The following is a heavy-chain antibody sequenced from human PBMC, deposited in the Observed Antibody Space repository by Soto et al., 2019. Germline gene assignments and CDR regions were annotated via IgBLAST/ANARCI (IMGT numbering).Heavy chain of an antibody. CDR3: ARGRIIVAGGFDP. J-gene: IGHJ5*01. CDR1: GYTFTSYD. CDR2: MNPSTGNT. Sequence: QVQLVQSGAEVKKPGASVKVSCKASGYTFTSYDIIWVRQATGQGLEWMGWMNPSTGNTDSAEKFQGRLTMTRNTSISTVYMEMSSLPFEDTAVYYCARGRIIVAGGFDPWGQGTLVTVSS. V-gene: IGHV1-8*01. D-gene: IGHD6-19*01.